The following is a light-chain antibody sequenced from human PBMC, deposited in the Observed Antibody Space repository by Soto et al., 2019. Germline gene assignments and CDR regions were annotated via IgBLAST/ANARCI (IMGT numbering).Light chain of an antibody. V-gene: IGKV3-15*01. J-gene: IGKJ3*01. CDR3: QQLSQCPFT. CDR2: RTS. CDR1: QTISSN. Sequence: IVMSRSPATLSVSPGERATLSCRASQTISSNLAWYQQIAGQAPRLLMFRTSSRATGFPTRFSGSGSGTEFNLTISSLQSEDLALYYCQQLSQCPFTFAPPTKVD.